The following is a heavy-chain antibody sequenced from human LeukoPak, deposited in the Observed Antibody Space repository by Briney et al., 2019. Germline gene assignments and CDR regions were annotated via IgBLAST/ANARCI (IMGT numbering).Heavy chain of an antibody. Sequence: GGSLRLSCAASGFTFSSYGMHWVRQAPGKGLEWVAFIRYDGSNKYYADSVKGRFTISRDNSKNTLYLQMNSLRAEDTAVYYCAKDRGVGATSPQDYWGQGTLVTVSS. J-gene: IGHJ4*02. CDR3: AKDRGVGATSPQDY. V-gene: IGHV3-30*02. CDR1: GFTFSSYG. CDR2: IRYDGSNK. D-gene: IGHD1-26*01.